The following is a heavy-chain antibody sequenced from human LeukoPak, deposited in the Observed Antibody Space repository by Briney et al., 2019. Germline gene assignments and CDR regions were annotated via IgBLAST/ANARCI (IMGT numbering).Heavy chain of an antibody. D-gene: IGHD3-22*01. CDR3: ARVTGYMIEDYFDY. CDR2: IYYSGST. V-gene: IGHV4-39*07. Sequence: PSETLSLTCTVSGGSISSSTYYWGRIRQPPGKGLEWIGNIYYSGSTYYNPSLKSRVTISVDTSKNQFSLKLSSVTAADTAVYYCARVTGYMIEDYFDYWGQGTLVTVSS. CDR1: GGSISSSTYY. J-gene: IGHJ4*02.